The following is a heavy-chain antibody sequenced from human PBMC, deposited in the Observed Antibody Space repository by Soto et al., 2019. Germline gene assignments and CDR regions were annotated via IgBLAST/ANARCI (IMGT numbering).Heavy chain of an antibody. Sequence: QVQLVQSGAEVKKPGSSVKVSCEASGGTFGSYAISWVRQAPGQGLEWMGGIIPIPGTANYAQKFEGRVTIAADETTRTAYMELSSLRSEDTAVYYCARSQGSSTSIEIYYNYYYGMDVKGQWTTVTVSS. J-gene: IGHJ6*02. CDR1: GGTFGSYA. CDR3: ARSQGSSTSIEIYYNYYYGMDV. CDR2: IIPIPGTA. D-gene: IGHD2-2*01. V-gene: IGHV1-69*01.